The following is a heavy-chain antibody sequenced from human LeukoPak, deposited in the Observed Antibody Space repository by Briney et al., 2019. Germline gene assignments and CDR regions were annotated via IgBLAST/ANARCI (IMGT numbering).Heavy chain of an antibody. J-gene: IGHJ4*02. V-gene: IGHV3-53*05. D-gene: IGHD1/OR15-1a*01. CDR1: GFTVSRNY. Sequence: GGSLRLSCAASGFTVSRNYMSWVRQAPGKGLEWVSVIYTDGSTYYADSVKGRFTISRDNSKNTVYMQMNSLRADDKAVYYCAKEGTASKPSDLDYWGQGTLVTVSS. CDR3: AKEGTASKPSDLDY. CDR2: IYTDGST.